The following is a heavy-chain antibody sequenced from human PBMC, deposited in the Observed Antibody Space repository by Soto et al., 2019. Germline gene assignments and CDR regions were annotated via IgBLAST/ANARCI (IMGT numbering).Heavy chain of an antibody. D-gene: IGHD6-13*01. J-gene: IGHJ3*02. V-gene: IGHV1-69*13. CDR1: GGTFSSYS. CDR2: IIPIFGTA. Sequence: ASVKVSCKASGGTFSSYSISWVRQAPGQGLEWMGGIIPIFGTANYAQKFQGRVTITADESTSTSYMEMSSLRSEDTAVYYCARDRAAGYRHGDDAFDIWGKGTMVT. CDR3: ARDRAAGYRHGDDAFDI.